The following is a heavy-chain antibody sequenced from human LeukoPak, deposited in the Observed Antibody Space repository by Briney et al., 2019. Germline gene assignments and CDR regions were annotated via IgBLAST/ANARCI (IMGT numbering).Heavy chain of an antibody. V-gene: IGHV5-51*01. CDR1: GYSFTNYW. D-gene: IGHD2-2*01. CDR2: IYPGDSDT. Sequence: GESLKISCKGSGYSFTNYWIGWVRQMPGKGLEWMGIIYPGDSDTRYSPSFEGQVTISADKSISTASLQWSSLKSSGTAVYYCARHGVRDCSSTSCPLFDYWGQGTLVTVSS. CDR3: ARHGVRDCSSTSCPLFDY. J-gene: IGHJ4*02.